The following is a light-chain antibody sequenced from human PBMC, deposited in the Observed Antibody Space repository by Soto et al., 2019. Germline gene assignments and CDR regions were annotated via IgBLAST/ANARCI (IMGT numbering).Light chain of an antibody. J-gene: IGLJ2*01. V-gene: IGLV2-14*01. Sequence: QSVLTQPAFVSGSPGQSITISCTGTSSDVGGYNYVSWYQQHPGKAPKLMIYDVSNRPSGVSNRFSGSKSGNTASLTISGLQAEDEADYYCSSYTSSSTEVFGGGTKLTVL. CDR3: SSYTSSSTEV. CDR1: SSDVGGYNY. CDR2: DVS.